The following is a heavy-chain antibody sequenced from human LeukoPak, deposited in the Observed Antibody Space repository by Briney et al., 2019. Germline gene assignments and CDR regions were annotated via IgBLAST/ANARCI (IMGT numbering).Heavy chain of an antibody. CDR2: IYSGGST. D-gene: IGHD3-10*01. J-gene: IGHJ4*02. Sequence: SETLSLTCTVSGVSIISSGSYWAWIRQPPGKGLEWIGSIYSGGSTYYNPSLKTRVTTSVDTSKNQFSLKLNSVTAADTAAYYCARQPGSFASGSLYYFDYWGQGALVTVSS. CDR1: GVSIISSGSY. V-gene: IGHV4-39*01. CDR3: ARQPGSFASGSLYYFDY.